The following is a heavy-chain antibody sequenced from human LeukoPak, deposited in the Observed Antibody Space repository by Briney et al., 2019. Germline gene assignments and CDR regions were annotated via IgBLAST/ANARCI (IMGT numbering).Heavy chain of an antibody. Sequence: GGSLRLSCAASGFTFSSYAMSWVRQAPGKGLEWVSAISGSGGSTYYADSVKGRFTISRDNSKNTLHLQMNSLRAEDTAVYYCAKCVCSGGSCNFDYWGQGTLVTVSS. CDR1: GFTFSSYA. J-gene: IGHJ4*02. D-gene: IGHD2-15*01. V-gene: IGHV3-23*01. CDR2: ISGSGGST. CDR3: AKCVCSGGSCNFDY.